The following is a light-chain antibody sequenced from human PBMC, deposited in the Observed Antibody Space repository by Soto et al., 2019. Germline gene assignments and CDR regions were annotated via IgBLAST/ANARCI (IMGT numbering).Light chain of an antibody. Sequence: LTQPASVSGSPGQSITLSCSGTSSDVGGYNYVSWYQQHPGKAPKLMIYEVSNRPSGVSNRFSGSKSGNTASLTISGLQADDEADYYCSSYTTTSTLGVFGGGTKLTVL. CDR2: EVS. CDR1: SSDVGGYNY. CDR3: SSYTTTSTLGV. J-gene: IGLJ2*01. V-gene: IGLV2-14*01.